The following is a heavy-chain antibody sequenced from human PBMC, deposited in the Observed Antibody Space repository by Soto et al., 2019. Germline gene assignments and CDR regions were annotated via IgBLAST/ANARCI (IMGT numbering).Heavy chain of an antibody. CDR3: TRRGCSTTGCYFN. D-gene: IGHD2-2*01. CDR2: INGDGSSI. J-gene: IGHJ4*02. Sequence: EVRLVESGGDLVQPRGSLRLSCAASGFPFSSYWMHWVRQAPGKGLVWVSRINGDGSSITYADSVKGRFTISRDNAKNTLYLQMNSLRAEDAAVYYCTRRGCSTTGCYFNWGRGTLVTVSS. CDR1: GFPFSSYW. V-gene: IGHV3-74*03.